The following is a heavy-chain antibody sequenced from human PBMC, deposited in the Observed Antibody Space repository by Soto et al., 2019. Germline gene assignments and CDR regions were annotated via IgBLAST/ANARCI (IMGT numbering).Heavy chain of an antibody. D-gene: IGHD1-1*01. J-gene: IGHJ2*01. CDR3: ADGLEGTWYFDL. CDR2: VYWSDNK. Sequence: QITLKESGPTLVKPTQTLTLTCTFSGFSLSTSGVGVGWFRQPPGKALEWLALVYWSDNKRYSPSLKSRLTITKDTSKNQVVLTMTNMDPVDTGTYYCADGLEGTWYFDLWGRGTLVTVSS. CDR1: GFSLSTSGVG. V-gene: IGHV2-5*01.